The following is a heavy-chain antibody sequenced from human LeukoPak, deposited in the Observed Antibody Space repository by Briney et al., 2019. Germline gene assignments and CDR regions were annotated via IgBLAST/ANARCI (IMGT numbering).Heavy chain of an antibody. CDR1: GDTVTGYH. J-gene: IGHJ4*02. CDR3: AGDMVRGVILRRVLEY. D-gene: IGHD3-10*01. Sequence: GASVKVSCKASGDTVTGYHMHWVRQAPGQGLEWMGWINPNSGGTNYAQKFQGRVTMTRDTSINTAYMELSRLRPDDTAVYYCAGDMVRGVILRRVLEYWGQGTLVTVSS. V-gene: IGHV1-2*02. CDR2: INPNSGGT.